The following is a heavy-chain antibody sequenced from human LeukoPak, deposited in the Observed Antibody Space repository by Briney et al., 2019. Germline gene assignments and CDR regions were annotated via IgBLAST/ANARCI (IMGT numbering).Heavy chain of an antibody. CDR1: GFTFSSYG. CDR3: AKGGYYDSSGYSYYFDY. D-gene: IGHD3-22*01. V-gene: IGHV3-30*18. Sequence: AGSLRLSCAASGFTFSSYGMHWVRQAPGKGLEGVAVISYDGSNKYYADSVKGRFTISRDNSKNTRYLQMNSLRAEDTAAYYCAKGGYYDSSGYSYYFDYWGQGTLVTVSS. CDR2: ISYDGSNK. J-gene: IGHJ4*02.